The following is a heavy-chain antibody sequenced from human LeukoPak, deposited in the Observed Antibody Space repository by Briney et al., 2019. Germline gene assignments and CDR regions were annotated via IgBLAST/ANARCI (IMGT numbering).Heavy chain of an antibody. CDR3: ARDTTTNSGRPRERTDVNI. V-gene: IGHV3-74*01. D-gene: IGHD1-26*01. CDR2: IKTDGTTT. Sequence: PGGSLRLSCAASGFIFSDYWMQWVRQVPGKGLVWVSRIKTDGTTTNYADSVKGRFTISRDNSKNTLYLQMNSLRAEDTAVYYCARDTTTNSGRPRERTDVNIWGQGTMVTVSS. J-gene: IGHJ3*02. CDR1: GFIFSDYW.